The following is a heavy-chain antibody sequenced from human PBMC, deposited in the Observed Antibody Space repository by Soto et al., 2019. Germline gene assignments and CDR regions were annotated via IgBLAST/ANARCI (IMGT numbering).Heavy chain of an antibody. CDR1: GGSFSGYY. J-gene: IGHJ4*02. Sequence: PSEPLALTCAVYGGSFSGYYWSWIRQPPGKGLEWIGEINHSGSTNYNPSLKSRVTISVDTSKHQFSLKLSSVTAADTGVYYCARNKGSNPGPGVPGDYWGQGTLGTVAS. V-gene: IGHV4-34*01. D-gene: IGHD1-26*01. CDR3: ARNKGSNPGPGVPGDY. CDR2: INHSGST.